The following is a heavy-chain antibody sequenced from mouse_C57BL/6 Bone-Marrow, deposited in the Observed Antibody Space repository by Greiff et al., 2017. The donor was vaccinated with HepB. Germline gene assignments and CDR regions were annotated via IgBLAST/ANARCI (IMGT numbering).Heavy chain of an antibody. CDR1: GYSITSGYY. CDR2: ISYDGSN. Sequence: VQLQQSGPGLVKPSQSLSLTCSVTGYSITSGYYWNWIRQFPGNKLEWMGYISYDGSNNYNPSLKNRISITRDTSKNQFFLKLNSVTTEDTATYYCARDGSSYCYFDYWGQGTTLTVSS. CDR3: ARDGSSYCYFDY. J-gene: IGHJ2*01. D-gene: IGHD1-1*01. V-gene: IGHV3-6*01.